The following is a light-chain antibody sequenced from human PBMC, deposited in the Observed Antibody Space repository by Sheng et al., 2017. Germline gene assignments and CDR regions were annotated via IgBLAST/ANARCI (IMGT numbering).Light chain of an antibody. Sequence: QSVLTQPPSASGAPGQRVTISCSGSSSNIGSNDLFWYQQLPGTAPKLLIYRNHQRPSGVPDRFSGSKSGTSASLAISGLQSEDEADYYCAAWDDSLNGVVFGGGTKLTVL. CDR1: SSNIGSND. J-gene: IGLJ2*01. CDR2: RNH. CDR3: AAWDDSLNGVV. V-gene: IGLV1-44*01.